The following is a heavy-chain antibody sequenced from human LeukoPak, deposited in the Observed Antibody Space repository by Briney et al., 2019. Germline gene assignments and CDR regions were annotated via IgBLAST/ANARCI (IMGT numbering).Heavy chain of an antibody. J-gene: IGHJ6*02. V-gene: IGHV3-23*01. D-gene: IGHD6-13*01. CDR2: ISGSGDST. CDR3: ARGTIAAYGSWWEADGGMDV. CDR1: GFNLDNYA. Sequence: GGSLRLSCVASGFNLDNYAMSWVRQAPGKGLEWVSAISGSGDSTYYADSVKGRFTISRDNSKNTLYLQMNSLRAEDTAVYYCARGTIAAYGSWWEADGGMDVWGQGTTVTVSS.